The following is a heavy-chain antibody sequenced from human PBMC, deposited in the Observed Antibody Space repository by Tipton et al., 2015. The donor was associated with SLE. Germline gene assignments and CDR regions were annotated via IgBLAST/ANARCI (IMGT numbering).Heavy chain of an antibody. J-gene: IGHJ4*02. D-gene: IGHD4-17*01. CDR1: GSSLSTGYYY. CDR3: ASFPLGLRPPLY. CDR2: ISYSGST. V-gene: IGHV4-31*03. Sequence: TLSLTCTVSGSSLSTGYYYWTWIRQHPGKGLEWIGYISYSGSTYYNPSLASRLGMSIDTSNNQFSLILSSVTAADTAVYYCASFPLGLRPPLYWGQGALVTVSS.